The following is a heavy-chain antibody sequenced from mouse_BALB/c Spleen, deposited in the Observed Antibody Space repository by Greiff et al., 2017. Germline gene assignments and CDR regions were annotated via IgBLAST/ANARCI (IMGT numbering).Heavy chain of an antibody. CDR3: ARGNYGAWFAY. CDR1: GYSITSDYA. D-gene: IGHD1-2*01. V-gene: IGHV3-2*02. J-gene: IGHJ3*01. CDR2: ISYSGST. Sequence: VQLQQSGPGLVKPSQSLSLTCTVTGYSITSDYAWNWIRQFPGNKLEWMGYISYSGSTSYNPSLKSRISITRDTSKNQFFLQLNSVTTEDTATYYCARGNYGAWFAYWGQGTLVTVSA.